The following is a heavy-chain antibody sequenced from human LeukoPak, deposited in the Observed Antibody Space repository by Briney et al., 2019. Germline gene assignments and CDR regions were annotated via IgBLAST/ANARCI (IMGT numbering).Heavy chain of an antibody. CDR3: ARESVVVTAHYDY. V-gene: IGHV3-48*01. CDR2: ISSSSSTI. J-gene: IGHJ4*02. D-gene: IGHD2-21*02. CDR1: GSTFSGYS. Sequence: PGGSLRLSCAASGSTFSGYSMNWVRQAPGKGLEWVSYISSSSSTIYYADSVKGRFTMSRDNAKNSLYLRMNSLRAEDTAVYYCARESVVVTAHYDYWGQGTLVTVSS.